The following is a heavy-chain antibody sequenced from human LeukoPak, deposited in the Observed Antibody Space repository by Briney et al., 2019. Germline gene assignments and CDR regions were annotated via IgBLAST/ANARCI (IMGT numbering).Heavy chain of an antibody. CDR2: ISYDGSNK. V-gene: IGHV3-30*04. D-gene: IGHD6-19*01. CDR1: GFTFSSYA. J-gene: IGHJ4*02. CDR3: ARDRWGGGSGWYYFDY. Sequence: PGRSLRLSCAASGFTFSSYAMHWVRQAPGKGLEWVAVISYDGSNKYYADSVKGRFTISRDNSKNTLYLQMNSLRAEDTAVYYCARDRWGGGSGWYYFDYWGQGTLVTVSS.